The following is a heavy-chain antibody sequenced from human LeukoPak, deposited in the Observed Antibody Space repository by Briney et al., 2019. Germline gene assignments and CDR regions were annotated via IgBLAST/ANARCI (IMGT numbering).Heavy chain of an antibody. CDR2: ISRSGSTI. V-gene: IGHV3-48*03. CDR1: GFTFSSYE. J-gene: IGHJ3*02. CDR3: ARDCGGGSCYGPYDAFDI. Sequence: GGSLRLSCAASGFTFSSYEMNWVSQAPGKGLEWVSYISRSGSTIYYADSVKGRFTISRDNAKNSLYLQMNSLRAEDTAVYYCARDCGGGSCYGPYDAFDIWGQGTMVTVSS. D-gene: IGHD2-15*01.